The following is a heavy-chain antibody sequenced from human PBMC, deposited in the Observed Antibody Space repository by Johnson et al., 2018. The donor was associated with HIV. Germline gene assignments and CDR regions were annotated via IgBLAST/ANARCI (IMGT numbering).Heavy chain of an antibody. CDR1: GFTFSSYG. Sequence: QVQLVESGGGVVQPGRSLRLSCAASGFTFSSYGMHWVRQAPGKGLEWVAVISYDGSNKYYADSVKGRFTISRDNSKNTLYLQMNSLRAEDTAVYYCAKDREWLVPTPLDAFNFWGQGTMVIVSS. J-gene: IGHJ3*01. CDR2: ISYDGSNK. D-gene: IGHD6-19*01. V-gene: IGHV3-30*18. CDR3: AKDREWLVPTPLDAFNF.